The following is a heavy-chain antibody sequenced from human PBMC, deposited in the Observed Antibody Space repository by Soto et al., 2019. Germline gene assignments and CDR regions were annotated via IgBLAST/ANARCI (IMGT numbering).Heavy chain of an antibody. CDR1: GFTFTTYY. Sequence: ASVKVSCKTSGFTFTTYYIHWVRQAPGQGLEWMGMIDPSGGSTTYAQKFQGRITMTSDMSTSTVYMELSSLRSEDAAVYYCARVPYDTTGYYAFWGQGTLVTVSS. V-gene: IGHV1-46*01. D-gene: IGHD3-22*01. CDR2: IDPSGGST. CDR3: ARVPYDTTGYYAF. J-gene: IGHJ4*02.